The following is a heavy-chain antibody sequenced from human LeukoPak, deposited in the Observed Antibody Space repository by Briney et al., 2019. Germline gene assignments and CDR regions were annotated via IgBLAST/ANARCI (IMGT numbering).Heavy chain of an antibody. CDR3: ARHSDSSWYSYGMDV. Sequence: SETLSLTCTVSGGSISSSSYYWGWIRQPPGKGLEWIGSIYYSGSTYYNPSLKSRVTISVDTSKNQFSLKLSSVTAADTAVYYCARHSDSSWYSYGMDVWGQGTTVTVSS. V-gene: IGHV4-39*01. J-gene: IGHJ6*02. CDR2: IYYSGST. D-gene: IGHD6-13*01. CDR1: GGSISSSSYY.